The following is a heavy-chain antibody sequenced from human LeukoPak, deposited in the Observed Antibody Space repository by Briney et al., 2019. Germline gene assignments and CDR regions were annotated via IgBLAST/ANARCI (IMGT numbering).Heavy chain of an antibody. J-gene: IGHJ4*02. CDR1: GFTFSSYS. CDR2: ISYDGSNK. V-gene: IGHV3-30*04. D-gene: IGHD4-23*01. Sequence: PGGSLRLSCAASGFTFSSYSMSWVRQAPGKGLEWVASISYDGSNKYYADSVKGRFTISRDNSKNSLYLQMNSLRAEDTAVSYCARDPTVATRHYFAYWGQGNLVTVSS. CDR3: ARDPTVATRHYFAY.